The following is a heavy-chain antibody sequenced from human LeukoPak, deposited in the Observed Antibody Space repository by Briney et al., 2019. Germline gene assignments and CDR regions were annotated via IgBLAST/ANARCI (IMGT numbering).Heavy chain of an antibody. J-gene: IGHJ3*02. CDR3: ACRYCASSNCDNIAFDI. CDR1: GYTFTSYD. CDR2: MNPNNGGS. Sequence: GASVKVSCKASGYTFTSYDINWVRQATGQGLEWMGWMNPNNGGSNHAQKFQGRVTLNTDTSITTASMELDRLSSDDTAVYYCACRYCASSNCDNIAFDIWGQGTMVTVSS. V-gene: IGHV1-2*02. D-gene: IGHD2-2*01.